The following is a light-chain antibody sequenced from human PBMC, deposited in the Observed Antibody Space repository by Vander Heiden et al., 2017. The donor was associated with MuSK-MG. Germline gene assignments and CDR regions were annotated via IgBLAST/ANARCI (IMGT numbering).Light chain of an antibody. CDR1: SSDIGGFDY. V-gene: IGLV2-11*01. CDR2: VVR. Sequence: QSALTQPRSVSGSPGQPVTISCTGSSSDIGGFDYVSWYQQHPGKAPKLVLDVVRKRPSGVPDRFSGSKSANTASLTISGLQPDDEADYYCCSYAGTSYVFGTGTTVTVL. J-gene: IGLJ1*01. CDR3: CSYAGTSYV.